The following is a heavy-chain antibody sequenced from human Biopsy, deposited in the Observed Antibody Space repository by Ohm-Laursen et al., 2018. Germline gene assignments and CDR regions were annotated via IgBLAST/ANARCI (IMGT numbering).Heavy chain of an antibody. J-gene: IGHJ1*01. D-gene: IGHD2-15*01. CDR2: INPHSGTT. CDR1: GYTSTGQY. CDR3: AKGQDLRGGAEYFQH. Sequence: ASVKASCQASGYTSTGQYLHWVRQVPGQGLEWMGWINPHSGTTKFAQDFQGRVTMTRDTSITTAYMELRRLRSDDTAVYYCAKGQDLRGGAEYFQHWGQGALVTVSS. V-gene: IGHV1-2*02.